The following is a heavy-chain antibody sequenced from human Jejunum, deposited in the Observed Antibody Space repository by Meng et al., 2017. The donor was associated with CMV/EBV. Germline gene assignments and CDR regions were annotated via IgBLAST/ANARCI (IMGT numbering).Heavy chain of an antibody. CDR2: ISSGGST. J-gene: IGHJ6*02. Sequence: FSSYAMSWVRQAPGKGLEWVSSISSGGSTYYADSVKGRFTISRDNSKDTLYLQINSLRVEDTAVYYCAKRIEARRMRLNYYGMDVWGQGTTVTVSS. CDR3: AKRIEARRMRLNYYGMDV. V-gene: IGHV3-23*01. D-gene: IGHD6-6*01. CDR1: FSSYA.